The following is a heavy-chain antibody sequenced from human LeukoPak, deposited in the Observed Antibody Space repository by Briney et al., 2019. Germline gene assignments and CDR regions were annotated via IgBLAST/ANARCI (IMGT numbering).Heavy chain of an antibody. Sequence: GRSLRLSCAASGFTFDDYAMHWVRQAPGKGLEWVSGISWNSGSIGYADSVKGRFTISRDNAKNSLYLRMNSLRAEDTALYYCAKDSSSGWFRYFDYWGQGTLVTVSS. CDR3: AKDSSSGWFRYFDY. D-gene: IGHD6-19*01. V-gene: IGHV3-9*01. CDR1: GFTFDDYA. CDR2: ISWNSGSI. J-gene: IGHJ4*02.